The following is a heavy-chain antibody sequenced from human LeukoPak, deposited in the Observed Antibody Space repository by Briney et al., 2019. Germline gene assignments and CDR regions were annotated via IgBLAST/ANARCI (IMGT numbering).Heavy chain of an antibody. Sequence: GGSLRLSCAASGFTFSSHWMHWVRQAPGKGLVWVSGISTDGSRPRYADSVNGRFTISRDNAKNTLYLQMNSLRAEDTAVYFCVRDGQGSTPLDYWGQGTLVTVSS. CDR1: GFTFSSHW. CDR2: ISTDGSRP. J-gene: IGHJ4*02. D-gene: IGHD2-15*01. CDR3: VRDGQGSTPLDY. V-gene: IGHV3-74*01.